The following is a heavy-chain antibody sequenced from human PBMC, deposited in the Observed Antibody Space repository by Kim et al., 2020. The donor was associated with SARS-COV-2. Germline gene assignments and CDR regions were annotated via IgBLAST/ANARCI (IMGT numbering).Heavy chain of an antibody. V-gene: IGHV3-11*04. CDR3: TRENFWYFDL. Sequence: STINYAEYAKGRLTVSRDNDKNSLYLQMNSLRAEETAIYFCTRENFWYFDLWGRGTLVTVSS. D-gene: IGHD1-7*01. CDR2: STI. J-gene: IGHJ2*01.